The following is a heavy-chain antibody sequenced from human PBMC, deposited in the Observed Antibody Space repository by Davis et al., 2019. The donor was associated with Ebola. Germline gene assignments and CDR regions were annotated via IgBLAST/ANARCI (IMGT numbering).Heavy chain of an antibody. J-gene: IGHJ4*02. D-gene: IGHD1-26*01. V-gene: IGHV3-7*01. Sequence: GESLKISCAASGFTFSSYWMSWVRQAPGKGLEWVANIKQDGSEKYYVDSVKGRFTISRDNAKNSLYLQMNSLRAEDTAMYYCARDRRPAYSGSYYVDYWGQGTLVTVSS. CDR2: IKQDGSEK. CDR1: GFTFSSYW. CDR3: ARDRRPAYSGSYYVDY.